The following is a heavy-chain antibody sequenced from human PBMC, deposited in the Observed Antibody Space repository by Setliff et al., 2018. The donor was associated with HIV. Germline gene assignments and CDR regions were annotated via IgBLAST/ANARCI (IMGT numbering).Heavy chain of an antibody. Sequence: SETLSLTCAVYGGSFNEYYWNWIRQIPGKGLEWIGEINHSGSTNYNESLKRRLRISVDTSKNQFSLSLNSVTAADTAVYYCARAYRDNVWGSWRQISSWFDSWGQGNLVTV. CDR2: INHSGST. D-gene: IGHD3-16*01. CDR3: ARAYRDNVWGSWRQISSWFDS. V-gene: IGHV4-34*01. J-gene: IGHJ5*01. CDR1: GGSFNEYY.